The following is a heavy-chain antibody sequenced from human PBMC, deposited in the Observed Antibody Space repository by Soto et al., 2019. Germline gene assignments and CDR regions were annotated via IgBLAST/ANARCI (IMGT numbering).Heavy chain of an antibody. J-gene: IGHJ4*02. CDR1: GFTFSSYG. Sequence: QVQLVESGGGVVQPGRSLRLSCAASGFTFSSYGLHWVRQAPGKGLEWVAVISYDGNNKYYADSVKGRFTISRDNSKNTLYLQMNSPRAEDTAVYYCAKSVYNWNDGFFDYWGQGTLVTVSS. D-gene: IGHD1-1*01. CDR2: ISYDGNNK. V-gene: IGHV3-30*18. CDR3: AKSVYNWNDGFFDY.